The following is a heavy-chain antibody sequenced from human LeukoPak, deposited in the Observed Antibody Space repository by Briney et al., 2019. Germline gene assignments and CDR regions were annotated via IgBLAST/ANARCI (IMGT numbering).Heavy chain of an antibody. Sequence: ASVKVSCKASGYTFTSYGISWVRQAPGQGLEWMGWISAYNGNTNYAQKLQGRVTMTTDTSTSTAYMELRSLRSDDTAVYYCARDRGGIVVVVAVYDAFDIWGYGTMVTVSS. CDR1: GYTFTSYG. CDR3: ARDRGGIVVVVAVYDAFDI. CDR2: ISAYNGNT. D-gene: IGHD2-15*01. J-gene: IGHJ3*02. V-gene: IGHV1-18*04.